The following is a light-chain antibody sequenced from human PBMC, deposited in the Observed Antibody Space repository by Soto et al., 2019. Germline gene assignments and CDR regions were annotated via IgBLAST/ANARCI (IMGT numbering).Light chain of an antibody. Sequence: EIVLTQSPGTLSLSPGERETLSCRASQSVTSSYLAWYQQKPGQAPRLLIYGASSRATGIPDRFSGSGSGKDFTLTISRLEPEDFALYYCQQYGSSPRTFGQGTKVDIK. V-gene: IGKV3-20*01. J-gene: IGKJ1*01. CDR1: QSVTSSY. CDR3: QQYGSSPRT. CDR2: GAS.